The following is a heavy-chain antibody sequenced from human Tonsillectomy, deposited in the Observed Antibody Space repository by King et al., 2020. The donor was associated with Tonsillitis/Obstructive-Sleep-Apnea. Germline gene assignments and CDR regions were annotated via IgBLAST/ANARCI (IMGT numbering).Heavy chain of an antibody. CDR2: LDHEDGET. D-gene: IGHD1-7*01. CDR1: GYTLSQLS. V-gene: IGHV1-24*01. J-gene: IGHJ4*02. CDR3: TMRLHNWNYAY. Sequence: QLVQSGAEVKKPGASVKVSCKVFGYTLSQLSMHWVRQSPGKGLEWMGGLDHEDGETIYAQKFQGRVSVTEDTSTDTAYLELSSLRSEDTAVYYCTMRLHNWNYAYWGQGTQVTVSS.